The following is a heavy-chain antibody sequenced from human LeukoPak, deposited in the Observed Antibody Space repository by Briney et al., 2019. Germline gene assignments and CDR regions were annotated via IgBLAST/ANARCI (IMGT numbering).Heavy chain of an antibody. Sequence: GGSLRLSRAASGFTFSTYWMSWVRQAPGKGLEWVANINQDGSEKYYVDSVRDRFTISRDNAKNSLYLQMNSLRAEDTAVYYCARGSDTLIVVVPPGYWGQGTLVTVSS. D-gene: IGHD3-22*01. CDR2: INQDGSEK. V-gene: IGHV3-7*01. CDR3: ARGSDTLIVVVPPGY. J-gene: IGHJ4*02. CDR1: GFTFSTYW.